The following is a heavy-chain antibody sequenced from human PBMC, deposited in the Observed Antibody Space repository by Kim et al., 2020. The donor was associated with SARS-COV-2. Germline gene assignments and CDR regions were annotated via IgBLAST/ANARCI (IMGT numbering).Heavy chain of an antibody. V-gene: IGHV3-30*01. CDR3: ARDGSGSYFGWFDP. Sequence: ADSVKGRFTISRDNSKNTLYLQMNSLRVEDTAVYYCARDGSGSYFGWFDPWGQGTLVTVSS. J-gene: IGHJ5*02. D-gene: IGHD3-10*01.